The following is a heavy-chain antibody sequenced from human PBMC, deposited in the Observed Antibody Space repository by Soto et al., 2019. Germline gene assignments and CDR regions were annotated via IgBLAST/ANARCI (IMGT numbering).Heavy chain of an antibody. Sequence: QVQLQESGPGLVKPSETLSLTCTVSGGSVNSGSYYWTWIRQPPGKGLEWIGYLYYNTNTNYNPSLKSRVTISVDSSKNQFPLTLSPVPAADTAVYYCARRYCTTTSCQAPAMDVWGQGTTVTVSS. CDR1: GGSVNSGSYY. CDR3: ARRYCTTTSCQAPAMDV. J-gene: IGHJ6*02. V-gene: IGHV4-61*01. CDR2: LYYNTNT. D-gene: IGHD2-2*01.